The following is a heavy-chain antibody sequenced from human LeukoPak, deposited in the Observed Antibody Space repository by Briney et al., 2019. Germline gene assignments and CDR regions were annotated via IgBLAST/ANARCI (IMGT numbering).Heavy chain of an antibody. CDR2: ISTSGGAT. Sequence: GGSLRLSCAASGITFSNYAMSWVRQAPGQGLEWVSGISTSGGATYYADSVKGRFTISRDNSKNMLYLQLNSLRDEDTALYYCAKTSGGNYWGQGTLVTVSS. D-gene: IGHD1-26*01. CDR3: AKTSGGNY. J-gene: IGHJ4*02. CDR1: GITFSNYA. V-gene: IGHV3-23*01.